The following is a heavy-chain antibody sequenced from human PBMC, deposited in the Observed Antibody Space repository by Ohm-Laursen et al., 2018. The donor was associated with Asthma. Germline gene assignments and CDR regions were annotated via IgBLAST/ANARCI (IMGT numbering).Heavy chain of an antibody. D-gene: IGHD2-2*01. CDR3: ARDPEDIVVVPAAMGGMDV. CDR2: IWYDGSNK. CDR1: GFTFSSYG. J-gene: IGHJ6*02. V-gene: IGHV3-33*01. Sequence: SLRLSCAASGFTFSSYGMHWVRQAPGKGLEWVAVIWYDGSNKYYADSVKGRFTISRDNSKNTLYLQMNSLRAEDTAVYYCARDPEDIVVVPAAMGGMDVWGQGTTVTVSS.